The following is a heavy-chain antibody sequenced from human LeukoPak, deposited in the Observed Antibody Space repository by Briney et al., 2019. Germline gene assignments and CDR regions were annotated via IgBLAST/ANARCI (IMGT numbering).Heavy chain of an antibody. Sequence: SETLSLTCAVSGGSISSSNWWSWVRQPPGKGLAWIGEIYHSGSTNYNPSLKSRVTISVDKSKNQFSLKLSSVTAADTAVYYCARVEGSRDPDAFDIWGQGTMVTVSS. D-gene: IGHD6-13*01. J-gene: IGHJ3*02. CDR2: IYHSGST. CDR1: GGSISSSNW. V-gene: IGHV4-4*02. CDR3: ARVEGSRDPDAFDI.